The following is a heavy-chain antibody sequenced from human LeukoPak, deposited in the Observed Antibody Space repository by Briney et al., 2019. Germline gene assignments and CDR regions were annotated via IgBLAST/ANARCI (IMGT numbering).Heavy chain of an antibody. V-gene: IGHV1-69*13. Sequence: SVKVSFKPSGGTFTSYAISWVRHAPGQGREWMGGIIPIFGTANYTQTFQGRVTITADESTRTTYMELSSLRSEGTAVYYCAREIGPFPRYYFDYWGQGTLVTVSS. D-gene: IGHD2-21*01. CDR1: GGTFTSYA. J-gene: IGHJ4*02. CDR2: IIPIFGTA. CDR3: AREIGPFPRYYFDY.